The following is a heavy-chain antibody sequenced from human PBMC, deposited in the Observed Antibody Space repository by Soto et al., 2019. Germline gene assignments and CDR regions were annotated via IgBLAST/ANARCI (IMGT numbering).Heavy chain of an antibody. V-gene: IGHV5-10-1*01. CDR1: GYSFTSYW. D-gene: IGHD6-13*01. J-gene: IGHJ6*02. CDR2: IDPSDSYT. Sequence: PGESLKISCKGSGYSFTSYWISWVRQMPGKGLEWMGRIDPSDSYTNYSPSFQGHVTISADKSISTAYLQWSSLKASDTAMYYCARHVPNIPSSSWYRWPNRYYYYYGMDVWGQGTTVTVSS. CDR3: ARHVPNIPSSSWYRWPNRYYYYYGMDV.